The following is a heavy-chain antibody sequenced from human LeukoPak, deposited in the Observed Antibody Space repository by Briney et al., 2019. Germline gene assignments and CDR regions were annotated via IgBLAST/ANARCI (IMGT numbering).Heavy chain of an antibody. CDR2: ISGSGGST. CDR3: ARDPYSGSYGDYYYYYMDV. CDR1: GFTFSSYG. J-gene: IGHJ6*03. D-gene: IGHD1-26*01. V-gene: IGHV3-23*01. Sequence: GGTLRLSCAASGFTFSSYGMSWVRQAPGKGLEWVSAISGSGGSTYYADSVKGRFTISRDNSKNTLYLQMNSLRAEDTAVYYCARDPYSGSYGDYYYYYMDVWGKGTTVTISS.